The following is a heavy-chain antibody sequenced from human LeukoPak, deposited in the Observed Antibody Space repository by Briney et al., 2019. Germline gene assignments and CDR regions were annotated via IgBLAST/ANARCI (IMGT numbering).Heavy chain of an antibody. J-gene: IGHJ5*02. V-gene: IGHV4-34*01. CDR1: GGSFSGYY. Sequence: SEALSLTCAVYGGSFSGYYWRWIRQPPGKGLEWIGEINHSGSTNYNPSLKSRVTISVDTSKNQFSLKLSSVTAADTAVYYCARSYSSCWYGWFDPWGQGTLVTVSS. D-gene: IGHD6-19*01. CDR3: ARSYSSCWYGWFDP. CDR2: INHSGST.